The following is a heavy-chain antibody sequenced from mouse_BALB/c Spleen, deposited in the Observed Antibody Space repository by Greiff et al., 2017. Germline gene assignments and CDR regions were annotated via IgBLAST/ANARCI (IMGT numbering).Heavy chain of an antibody. Sequence: EVKLVESGGGLVKPGGSLKLSCAASGFTFSSYAMSWVRQTPEKRLEWVASISSGGSTYYPDSVKGRFTISRDNARNILYLQMSSLRSEDTAMYYCARCQFITTATYAMDYWGQGTSVTVSS. CDR1: GFTFSSYA. CDR3: ARCQFITTATYAMDY. CDR2: ISSGGST. V-gene: IGHV5-6-5*01. D-gene: IGHD1-2*01. J-gene: IGHJ4*01.